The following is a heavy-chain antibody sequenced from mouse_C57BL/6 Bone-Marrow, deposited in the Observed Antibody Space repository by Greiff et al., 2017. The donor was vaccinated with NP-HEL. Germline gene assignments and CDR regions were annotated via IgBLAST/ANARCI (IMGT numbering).Heavy chain of an antibody. CDR3: ARRGSNPFAY. Sequence: EVMLVESGGGLVKPGGSLKLSCAASGFTFSSYTMSWVRQTPEKRLEWVATISGGGGNTYYPDSVKGRFTISRDNAKNTLYLQMSSLRSEDTALYYCARRGSNPFAYWGQGTLVTVSA. D-gene: IGHD1-1*01. V-gene: IGHV5-9*01. J-gene: IGHJ3*01. CDR2: ISGGGGNT. CDR1: GFTFSSYT.